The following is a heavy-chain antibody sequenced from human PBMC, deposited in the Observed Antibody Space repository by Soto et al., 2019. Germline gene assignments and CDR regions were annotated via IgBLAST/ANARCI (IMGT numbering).Heavy chain of an antibody. CDR1: GGSFSGYF. J-gene: IGHJ4*02. V-gene: IGHV4-34*01. CDR2: INHSGST. CDR3: ARGRRILTGYYTRNPFAS. D-gene: IGHD3-9*01. Sequence: SETLSLTCAVYGGSFSGYFWSWIRQLPGKGREWIGEINHSGSTNYNPSLKSRVTITVDTSKNQFSLKLSSVTAADTAVYYWARGRRILTGYYTRNPFASWGQGTLVTPSS.